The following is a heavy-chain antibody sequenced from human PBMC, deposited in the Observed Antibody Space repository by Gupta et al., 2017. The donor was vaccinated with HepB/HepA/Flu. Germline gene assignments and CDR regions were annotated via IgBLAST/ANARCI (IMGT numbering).Heavy chain of an antibody. V-gene: IGHV3-7*01. CDR1: GFTFSSYW. CDR2: IKRDGSVQ. D-gene: IGHD3-9*01. CDR3: ARDWSPKISNRYYEALDL. J-gene: IGHJ3*01. Sequence: EVQLVESGGGLVQPGGSLRLSCAASGFTFSSYWMFWVRQAPGKGPEFVANIKRDGSVQSYLDSVRGRFTVSRDNAKNSLFLEMDSLRVEDTAVYYCARDWSPKISNRYYEALDLWGQGTMVTVSS.